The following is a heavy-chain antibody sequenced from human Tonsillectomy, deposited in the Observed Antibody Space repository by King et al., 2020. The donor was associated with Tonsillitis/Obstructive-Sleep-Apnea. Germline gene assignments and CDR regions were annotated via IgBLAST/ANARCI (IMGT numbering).Heavy chain of an antibody. D-gene: IGHD3-9*01. CDR1: GYTFTSYG. V-gene: IGHV1-18*01. CDR3: ARVGYDILTGYYYYYYMDV. Sequence: MQLVQSGAEVKKPGASVNVSCKASGYTFTSYGISWVRQAPGQGLEWMGWISVYNGNTNYAQKLQGRVTMTTDTSTSTAYMELRSLRSDDTAVYYCARVGYDILTGYYYYYYMDVWGKGTTVTVSS. J-gene: IGHJ6*03. CDR2: ISVYNGNT.